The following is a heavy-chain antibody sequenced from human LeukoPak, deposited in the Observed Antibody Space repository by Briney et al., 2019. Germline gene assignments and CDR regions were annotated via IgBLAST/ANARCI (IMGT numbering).Heavy chain of an antibody. CDR1: GYTFTGYY. CDR2: INPNSGGT. J-gene: IGHJ4*02. V-gene: IGHV1-2*02. Sequence: GASVKVSCKASGYTFTGYYMHWVRQAPGQGLEWMGWINPNSGGTNYAQKFQGRVTMTRDTSISTAYMELSRLRSDDTAVYYCARARPRYGSGSNFDYWGQGTLVSDSS. D-gene: IGHD3-10*01. CDR3: ARARPRYGSGSNFDY.